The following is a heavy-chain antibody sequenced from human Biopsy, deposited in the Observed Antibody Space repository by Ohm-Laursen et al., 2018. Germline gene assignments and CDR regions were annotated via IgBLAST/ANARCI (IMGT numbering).Heavy chain of an antibody. J-gene: IGHJ2*01. Sequence: RSLRLSCAASGFTFQDHAMHWVRQAPGKGLEWVSGISWNSGSINYAVSVQGRFTISRDNAKNSLYLQMNSLRAGDTALYYCAKARVAIRYFDIWGRGTLVTVSS. CDR3: AKARVAIRYFDI. V-gene: IGHV3-9*01. CDR1: GFTFQDHA. D-gene: IGHD2-15*01. CDR2: ISWNSGSI.